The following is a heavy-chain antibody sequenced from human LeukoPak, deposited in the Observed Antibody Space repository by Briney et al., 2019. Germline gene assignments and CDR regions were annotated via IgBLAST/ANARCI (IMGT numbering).Heavy chain of an antibody. Sequence: GGSLRLSCAASGFTLSSYGMHWVRQAPGKGLEWVAVISYDGSNKYYADSVKGRFTISRDNSKNTLYLQMNSLRAEDTAVYYCAKDRSSSWYHSYFDYWGQGTLVTVSS. D-gene: IGHD6-13*01. J-gene: IGHJ4*02. CDR3: AKDRSSSWYHSYFDY. CDR2: ISYDGSNK. CDR1: GFTLSSYG. V-gene: IGHV3-30*18.